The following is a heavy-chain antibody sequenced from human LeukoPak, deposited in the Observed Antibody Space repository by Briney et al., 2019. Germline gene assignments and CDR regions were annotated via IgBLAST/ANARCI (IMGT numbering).Heavy chain of an antibody. Sequence: GGSLRRSCAASGFTFDDYAMHWVRQAPGKGLEWVSLISWDGGSTYYADSVKGRFTISRDNSKNSLYLQMNSLRAEDTALYYCAKSACSSTSCYDIYYYYYYYMDVWGKGTTVTVSS. CDR3: AKSACSSTSCYDIYYYYYYYMDV. J-gene: IGHJ6*03. D-gene: IGHD2-2*01. CDR2: ISWDGGST. CDR1: GFTFDDYA. V-gene: IGHV3-43D*03.